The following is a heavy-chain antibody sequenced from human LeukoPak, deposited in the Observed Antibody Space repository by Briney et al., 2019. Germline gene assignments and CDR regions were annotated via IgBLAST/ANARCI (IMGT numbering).Heavy chain of an antibody. D-gene: IGHD4-17*01. CDR1: GFTLSSYV. CDR2: IRGSGGST. J-gene: IGHJ3*02. CDR3: AKVFDYGDRDAFDI. V-gene: IGHV3-23*01. Sequence: GGPLRLSCAASGFTLSSYVMSWVRQAPGKGLEWASTIRGSGGSTYYADSVKGRFTISRDNSKNTLYLQMNSLRAEDTAVYYCAKVFDYGDRDAFDIWGQGTMVTVSS.